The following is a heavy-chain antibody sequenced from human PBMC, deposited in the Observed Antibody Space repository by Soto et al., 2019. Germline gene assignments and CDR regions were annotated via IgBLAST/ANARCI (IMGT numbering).Heavy chain of an antibody. J-gene: IGHJ4*02. CDR2: IWYDGSNK. CDR1: GFTFSSYG. Sequence: GGSLRLSCAASGFTFSSYGMHWVRQAPGKGLEWVAVIWYDGSNKYYADSVKGRFTISRDNSKNTLYLQMNSLRAEDTAVYYCARKGHSGYDLAPDYWGQGTLVTVSS. V-gene: IGHV3-33*01. D-gene: IGHD5-12*01. CDR3: ARKGHSGYDLAPDY.